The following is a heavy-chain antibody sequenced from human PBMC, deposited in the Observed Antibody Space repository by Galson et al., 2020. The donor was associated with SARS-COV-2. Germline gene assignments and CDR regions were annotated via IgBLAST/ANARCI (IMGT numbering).Heavy chain of an antibody. J-gene: IGHJ2*01. Sequence: SETLSLKCDVDGGSLSGFFWSWVRQSPGKGLEWIGEINFSGMTKYTPSLSSRVTISRDTSKNEVSLELKSVTAADEGIYYCARDPRYCRGLSCENPFDIWGRGTLVTVAS. CDR1: GGSLSGFF. CDR2: INFSGMT. CDR3: ARDPRYCRGLSCENPFDI. V-gene: IGHV4-34*01. D-gene: IGHD2-15*01.